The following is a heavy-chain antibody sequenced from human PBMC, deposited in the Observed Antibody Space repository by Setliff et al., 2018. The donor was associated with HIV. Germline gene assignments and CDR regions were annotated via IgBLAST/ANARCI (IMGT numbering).Heavy chain of an antibody. Sequence: PSETLSLTCAVYGGSFSGYYWSWIRQSPGKGLEWIGEINHSGSTNCDPSLKSRVTISVDKSKNQFSLKMSTVTAADTAVYYCAREEAEYYGSGSYADYWGQGTLVTVSS. CDR2: INHSGST. J-gene: IGHJ4*02. D-gene: IGHD3-10*01. CDR3: AREEAEYYGSGSYADY. V-gene: IGHV4-34*01. CDR1: GGSFSGYY.